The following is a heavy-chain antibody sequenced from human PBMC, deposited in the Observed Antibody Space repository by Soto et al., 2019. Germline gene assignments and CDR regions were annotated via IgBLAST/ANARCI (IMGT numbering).Heavy chain of an antibody. CDR3: AKDWCSGTACYCLEN. J-gene: IGHJ4*02. Sequence: EVQLLESGGGLVQPGGSLRLSCAASGFTFSSYAMSWVRQAPGKGLEWVSGVSGRSGSKSYAASVKGRFTISRDNSKSTVYSQMKSLRAEETAVELCAKDWCSGTACYCLENWGQGTLVTVSS. CDR2: VSGRSGSK. V-gene: IGHV3-23*01. CDR1: GFTFSSYA. D-gene: IGHD2-15*01.